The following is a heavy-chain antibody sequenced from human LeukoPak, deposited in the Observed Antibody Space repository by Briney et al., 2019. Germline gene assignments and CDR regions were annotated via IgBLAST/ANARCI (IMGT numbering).Heavy chain of an antibody. V-gene: IGHV3-48*03. J-gene: IGHJ4*02. CDR2: LSSSGSAF. CDR1: GFTFRSYE. Sequence: GGSLTLSCEDSGFTFRSYEMNWVRQAPGKGLEWIAYLSSSGSAFSYADSVKGRFTIARDNAKNSVYLEMNSLRADDTAVYYCLRGDRRDYWGQGTLVTVSS. CDR3: LRGDRRDY.